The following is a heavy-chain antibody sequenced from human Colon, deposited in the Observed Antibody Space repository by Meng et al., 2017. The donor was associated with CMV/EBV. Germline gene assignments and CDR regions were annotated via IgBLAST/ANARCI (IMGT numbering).Heavy chain of an antibody. V-gene: IGHV3-7*03. CDR1: GFTFSNYW. J-gene: IGHJ6*02. D-gene: IGHD2-2*02. CDR2: IKEDGSEK. CDR3: AKDGRYCSSASCYIPPGYFYAMDI. Sequence: GESLKISCAASGFTFSNYWMTWLRQAPGRGLELVAHIKEDGSEKYFVGSVKGRFIISRDNSKNMLHLQMNSLRAEDTAVYYCAKDGRYCSSASCYIPPGYFYAMDIWGQGTTVTVSS.